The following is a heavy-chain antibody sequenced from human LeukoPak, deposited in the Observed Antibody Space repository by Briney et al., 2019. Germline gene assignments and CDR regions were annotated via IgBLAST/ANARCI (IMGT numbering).Heavy chain of an antibody. D-gene: IGHD2-2*01. J-gene: IGHJ6*03. CDR1: GFSFSSYA. CDR3: ARPSAMPWDYYYYMDV. Sequence: GGSLRLSCVASGFSFSSYAMSWVRQAPGKGLEWVSYISSSSSTIYYADSVKGRFTVSRDNAKNSLYLQMNSLRAEDTAVYYCARPSAMPWDYYYYMDVWGKGTTVTVSS. CDR2: ISSSSSTI. V-gene: IGHV3-48*01.